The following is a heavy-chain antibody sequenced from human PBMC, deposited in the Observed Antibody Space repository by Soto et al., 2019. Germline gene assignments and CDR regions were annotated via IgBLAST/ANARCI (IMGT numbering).Heavy chain of an antibody. Sequence: EVQLLESGGGLVQPGGSLRLSCAASGFTFSSYAMSWVRQAPGKGLEWVSAISGSGGSTYYADSVKGRFTISRDNSKNTLYLQMNSLRAEDTAVYYCSKAYYDILTGSDYWGQGTLVTVSS. CDR1: GFTFSSYA. CDR3: SKAYYDILTGSDY. D-gene: IGHD3-9*01. J-gene: IGHJ4*02. CDR2: ISGSGGST. V-gene: IGHV3-23*01.